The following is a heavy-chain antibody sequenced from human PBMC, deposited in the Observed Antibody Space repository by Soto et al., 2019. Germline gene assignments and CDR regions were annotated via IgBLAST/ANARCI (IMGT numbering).Heavy chain of an antibody. Sequence: PSETLSLTCTVSGGSISSYYWSWIRQPPGKGLEWIGYIYYSGSTNYNPSLKSRVTISVDTSKNQFSLKLSSVTAADTAVYYCARETYYYGSGSYFPRSMDGWGKGTTVTVSS. CDR3: ARETYYYGSGSYFPRSMDG. CDR2: IYYSGST. J-gene: IGHJ6*04. V-gene: IGHV4-59*01. D-gene: IGHD3-10*01. CDR1: GGSISSYY.